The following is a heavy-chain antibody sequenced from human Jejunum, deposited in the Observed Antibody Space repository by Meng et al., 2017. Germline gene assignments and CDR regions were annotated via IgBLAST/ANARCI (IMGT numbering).Heavy chain of an antibody. J-gene: IGHJ4*02. CDR1: GFTFGGFA. V-gene: IGHV3-30*01. CDR2: ISFDGSNK. Sequence: QVRRVESWGGVVQPGRALSLPCADSGFTFGGFAMVWVRQAPGKGVEWAAVISFDGSNKFYGDSVKGRFTVSRDNSKNTLYLQMDSLRVDDTAVYYCARAYYDGSGRFDFWGQGTLVTVSS. CDR3: ARAYYDGSGRFDF. D-gene: IGHD3-22*01.